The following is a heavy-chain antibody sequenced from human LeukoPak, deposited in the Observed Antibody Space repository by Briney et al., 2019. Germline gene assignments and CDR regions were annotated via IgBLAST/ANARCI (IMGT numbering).Heavy chain of an antibody. CDR3: ARGLWYSTNWFDP. J-gene: IGHJ5*02. V-gene: IGHV4-59*12. CDR1: GGSISNYY. Sequence: SETLSLTCTVSGGSISNYYWSWIRQPPGKGLEWIGYVFYSGSTNYNPSLRSRVTISVDTSKNQFSLKLSSVTAADTAVYYCARGLWYSTNWFDPWGQGTLVTVSS. D-gene: IGHD1-26*01. CDR2: VFYSGST.